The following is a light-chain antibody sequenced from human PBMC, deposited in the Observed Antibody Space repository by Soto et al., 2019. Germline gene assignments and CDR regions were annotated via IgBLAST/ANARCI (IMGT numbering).Light chain of an antibody. CDR3: QQYNAYPLT. CDR2: KAS. CDR1: QSIRSW. V-gene: IGKV1-5*03. J-gene: IGKJ4*01. Sequence: DIQMTQSPSTLSASIGDRVTITCRASQSIRSWLAWYQQKPGKAPKILIYKASSLESGVPSRFSGSGSGTEFTLSINSLQPDDFATYFCQQYNAYPLTFGGGTKVEIK.